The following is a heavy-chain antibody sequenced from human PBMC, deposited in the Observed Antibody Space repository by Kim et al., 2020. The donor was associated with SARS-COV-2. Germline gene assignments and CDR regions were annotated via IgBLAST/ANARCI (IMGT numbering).Heavy chain of an antibody. CDR3: ARGRAGVVPSPILGLGPYYYYYAMDV. CDR2: VNHSGIT. CDR1: GGSFSAYS. V-gene: IGHV4-34*01. D-gene: IGHD3-3*01. Sequence: SETLSLTCAVYGGSFSAYSWIWIRQAPGKGLEWIGEVNHSGITKYRPSLKSRVTISVDTSKNQFSLKLPSVTAADTAVFYCARGRAGVVPSPILGLGPYYYYYAMDVWGQGTTVTVS. J-gene: IGHJ6*02.